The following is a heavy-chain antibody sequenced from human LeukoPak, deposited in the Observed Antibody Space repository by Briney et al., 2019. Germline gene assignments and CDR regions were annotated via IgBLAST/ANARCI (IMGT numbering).Heavy chain of an antibody. CDR1: GGTFSSYA. Sequence: SVKVSCKASGGTFSSYAISWVRQAPGQGLEWMGGIIPIFGTANYAQKFQGRFTITTDESTSTAYMELSSLRSEDTAVYYCAREAHTVRNYYDSSGYYPLRYWGQGTLVTVSS. D-gene: IGHD3-22*01. CDR3: AREAHTVRNYYDSSGYYPLRY. J-gene: IGHJ4*02. CDR2: IIPIFGTA. V-gene: IGHV1-69*05.